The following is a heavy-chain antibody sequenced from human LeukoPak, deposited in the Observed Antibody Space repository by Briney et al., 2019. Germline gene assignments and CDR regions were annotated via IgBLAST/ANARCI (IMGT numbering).Heavy chain of an antibody. CDR1: GYSFTSYW. V-gene: IGHV5-51*01. CDR3: ARLDSSGYYFDY. J-gene: IGHJ4*02. CDR2: IYPADSDT. D-gene: IGHD3-22*01. Sequence: GESLQISCQGSGYSFTSYWIAWVRQMPGKGLEWMGIIYPADSDTRYSPSFQGQVTMSADKSINTAYLQWSSLKASDTAMYYCARLDSSGYYFDYWGQGTLVTVSS.